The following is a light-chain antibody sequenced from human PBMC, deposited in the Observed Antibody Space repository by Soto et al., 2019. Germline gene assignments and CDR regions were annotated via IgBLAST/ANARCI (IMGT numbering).Light chain of an antibody. CDR1: SGDVGGYYY. CDR3: SSYTAGGTI. Sequence: QSALTQPASVSGSPGQSITISCTGTSGDVGGYYYVSWYQQLPGKAPKLMISEVSNRPSGVSNRFSGSKSGNTASLTISGLQAEDEDDYYCSSYTAGGTIFGTGTKVTV. CDR2: EVS. J-gene: IGLJ1*01. V-gene: IGLV2-14*01.